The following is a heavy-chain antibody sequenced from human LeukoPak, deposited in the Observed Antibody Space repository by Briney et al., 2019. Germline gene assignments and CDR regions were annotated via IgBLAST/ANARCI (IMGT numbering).Heavy chain of an antibody. Sequence: GGSLRLSCAASGFTFSSYAMHWVRQAPGKGLEWVAVISYDGSNKYYADSVRGRFTISRDNSKNTLYLQMNSLRAEDTAVYYCARDPAGIAAAVFDYWGQGTLVTVSS. CDR2: ISYDGSNK. J-gene: IGHJ4*02. CDR3: ARDPAGIAAAVFDY. V-gene: IGHV3-30*04. D-gene: IGHD6-13*01. CDR1: GFTFSSYA.